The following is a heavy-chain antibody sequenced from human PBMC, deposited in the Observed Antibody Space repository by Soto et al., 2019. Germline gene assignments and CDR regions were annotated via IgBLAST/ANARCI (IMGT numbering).Heavy chain of an antibody. CDR2: SNEGSGNS. CDR3: VRDERAISGVVTFDY. J-gene: IGHJ4*02. CDR1: GYNFKKYA. Sequence: QVQLVQSGAEVKRPGASVRVSCKASGYNFKKYAIHWVRQAPGQRLGWMGWSNEGSGNSRYSQKLQGRVSITRDTSANTAYMDLSSLKSEDTATYYCVRDERAISGVVTFDYWGQGTLVTVSS. V-gene: IGHV1-3*01. D-gene: IGHD3-3*01.